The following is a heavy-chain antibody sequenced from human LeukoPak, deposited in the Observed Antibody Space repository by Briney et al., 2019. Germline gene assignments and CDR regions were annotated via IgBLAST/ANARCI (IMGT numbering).Heavy chain of an antibody. Sequence: GESLKISCKGSGYSFTSYWIAWVRQMPGKGLEWMGIIYPDDSDTRCSPSFQGQVTISADKSISTAYLQWSSLKASDTAVFYCARHDSSSWSTSDYWGQGTLVTVSS. J-gene: IGHJ4*02. V-gene: IGHV5-51*01. CDR1: GYSFTSYW. CDR3: ARHDSSSWSTSDY. D-gene: IGHD6-13*01. CDR2: IYPDDSDT.